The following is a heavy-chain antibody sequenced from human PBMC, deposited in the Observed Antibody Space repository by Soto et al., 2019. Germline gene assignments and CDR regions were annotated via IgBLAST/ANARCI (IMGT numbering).Heavy chain of an antibody. D-gene: IGHD3-10*01. CDR2: VHHSWGT. J-gene: IGHJ6*01. V-gene: IGHV4-59*12. CDR3: ARKGFGPLLSVVGV. Sequence: QVQLQESGPGLVKPSETLSLSCTVSGVSISSYYWSWFRQSPGYRMEWIGSVHHSWGTSYTPPLQSRVGISLDRSKSKFSLQLAAVSATDTALYYCARKGFGPLLSVVGVWGQGTTVTVSS. CDR1: GVSISSYY.